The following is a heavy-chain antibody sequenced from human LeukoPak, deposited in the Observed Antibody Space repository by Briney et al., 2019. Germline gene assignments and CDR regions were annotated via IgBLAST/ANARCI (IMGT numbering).Heavy chain of an antibody. D-gene: IGHD4-17*01. V-gene: IGHV1-18*01. Sequence: ASVKVSCKASGYTFTSYGISWVRQAPGQGLEWMGWISAYNGNTNYAQKLQGRVTMTTDTSTSTAYMELRSLRSDDTAVYYCARADYGDRPYNWFDPWGQGTLVTVSS. CDR2: ISAYNGNT. CDR3: ARADYGDRPYNWFDP. J-gene: IGHJ5*02. CDR1: GYTFTSYG.